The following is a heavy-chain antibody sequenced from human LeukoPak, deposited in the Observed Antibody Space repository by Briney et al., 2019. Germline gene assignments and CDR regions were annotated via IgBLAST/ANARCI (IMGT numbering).Heavy chain of an antibody. CDR1: GGSFSGYY. CDR3: ARSDYYDSSGSYDY. CDR2: INHSGST. J-gene: IGHJ4*02. D-gene: IGHD3-22*01. Sequence: SGTLSLTCAVYGGSFSGYYWSWIRQPPGKGLEWIGEINHSGSTNYNPSLKSRVTISVDTSKNQFSLKLSSVTAADTAVYYCARSDYYDSSGSYDYWGQGTLVTVSS. V-gene: IGHV4-34*01.